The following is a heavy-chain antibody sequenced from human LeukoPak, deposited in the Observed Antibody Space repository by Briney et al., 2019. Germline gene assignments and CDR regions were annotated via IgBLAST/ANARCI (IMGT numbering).Heavy chain of an antibody. Sequence: GGSLRLSCAASGFTFSSYAMHWVRQGPGKGLEYVSGISSNGGSTYYANSVKGRFTISRDNSKNTLYLQMGSLRAEDMAVYYCARGGSYYGDSTDYWGQGTLVTVSS. D-gene: IGHD1-26*01. J-gene: IGHJ4*02. CDR3: ARGGSYYGDSTDY. V-gene: IGHV3-64*01. CDR1: GFTFSSYA. CDR2: ISSNGGST.